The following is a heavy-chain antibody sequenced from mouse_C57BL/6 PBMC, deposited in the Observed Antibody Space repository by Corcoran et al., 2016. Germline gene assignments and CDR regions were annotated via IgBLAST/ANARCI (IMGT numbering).Heavy chain of an antibody. CDR3: AREGDHYAMDY. CDR1: GYTFTTYG. Sequence: QIQLVQSGPELKKPGETVKISCKASGYTFTTYGMSWVKQAPGKGLKWMGWINTYSGVPKYADDFKGRFAFSLETSASTAYLQINNLKNEDTATYFCAREGDHYAMDYWGQGTSVTVSS. V-gene: IGHV9-3*01. CDR2: INTYSGVP. J-gene: IGHJ4*01.